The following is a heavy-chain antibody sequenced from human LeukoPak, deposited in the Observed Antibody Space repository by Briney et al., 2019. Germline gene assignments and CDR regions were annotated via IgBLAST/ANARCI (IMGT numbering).Heavy chain of an antibody. CDR2: IWYDGSNK. J-gene: IGHJ6*04. CDR3: ATLGYCSSTSCSPRLDV. D-gene: IGHD2-2*01. Sequence: GGSLRLSCAASGFTFSSHGMHWVRQAPGKGLEWVAVIWYDGSNKYYADSVKGRFTISRDNSKNTLYLQMNSLRAEDTAVYYCATLGYCSSTSCSPRLDVWGKGTTVTVSS. CDR1: GFTFSSHG. V-gene: IGHV3-33*01.